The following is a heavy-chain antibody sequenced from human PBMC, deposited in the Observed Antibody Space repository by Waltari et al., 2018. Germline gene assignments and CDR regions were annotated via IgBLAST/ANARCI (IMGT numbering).Heavy chain of an antibody. J-gene: IGHJ4*02. CDR3: TTHGPYYYDSSGYYYGPTWLDPRTPRLFDY. V-gene: IGHV3-15*01. CDR2: IKSKTDGGTT. Sequence: EVQLVESGGGLVKPGGSLRLSCAASGFTFSNAWMSWVRQAPGKGLEWVGRIKSKTDGGTTDYAEPVKGRFTISRDDSKNTLYLQMNSLKTEDTVVYYCTTHGPYYYDSSGYYYGPTWLDPRTPRLFDYWGQGTLVTVSS. CDR1: GFTFSNAW. D-gene: IGHD3-22*01.